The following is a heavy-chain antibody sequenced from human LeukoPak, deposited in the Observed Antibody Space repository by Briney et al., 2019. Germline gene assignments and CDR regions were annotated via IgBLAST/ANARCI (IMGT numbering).Heavy chain of an antibody. V-gene: IGHV3-23*01. D-gene: IGHD4-17*01. J-gene: IGHJ4*02. CDR3: AKAYRDYSDVGYFDY. CDR1: GFTFSSYA. CDR2: ISGSGGST. Sequence: PGGSLRLSCAASGFTFSSYAMSWVRQAPGKGLEWVSAISGSGGSTYYADSVKGRFTISRDNSKNTLYLQMNSLRAEDTAVYYCAKAYRDYSDVGYFDYWGQGTLVTVSS.